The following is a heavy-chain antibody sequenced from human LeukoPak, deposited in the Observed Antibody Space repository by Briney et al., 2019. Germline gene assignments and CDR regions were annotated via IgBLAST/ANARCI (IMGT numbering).Heavy chain of an antibody. CDR1: GGSISSGGHS. CDR3: ASVKPGYGDAFDV. CDR2: IYHSGST. D-gene: IGHD5-12*01. Sequence: SETLSLTCAVSGGSISSGGHSWSWIRQPPGKGLEWIGYIYHSGSTYYNPSLKSRVTISVDRSKNQFSLKLSSVTAADTAVYFCASVKPGYGDAFDVRGQGTMVTVSS. V-gene: IGHV4-30-2*01. J-gene: IGHJ3*01.